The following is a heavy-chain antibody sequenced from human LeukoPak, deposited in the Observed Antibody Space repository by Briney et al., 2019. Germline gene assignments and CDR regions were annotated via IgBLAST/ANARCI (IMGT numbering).Heavy chain of an antibody. Sequence: GGSLRLSCAASGFTFSSYEMNWVRQAPGKGLEWVSYISSSGSTIYYADSVKGRFTISRDNAKNSLYLQMNSLRAEDTAVYYCAREIRVGFSFDYWGQGTLVTVSS. V-gene: IGHV3-48*03. CDR2: ISSSGSTI. CDR3: AREIRVGFSFDY. D-gene: IGHD1-26*01. CDR1: GFTFSSYE. J-gene: IGHJ4*02.